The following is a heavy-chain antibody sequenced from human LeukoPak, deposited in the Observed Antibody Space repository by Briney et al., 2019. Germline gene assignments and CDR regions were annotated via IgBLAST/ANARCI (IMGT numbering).Heavy chain of an antibody. J-gene: IGHJ3*02. D-gene: IGHD2-8*01. CDR1: GGSFSGYY. CDR2: INHSGST. Sequence: SETLSLTCAVYGGSFSGYYWSWIRQPPGKGLEWIGEINHSGSTNYNPSLKSRVTISVDTSKNQFSLKLSSVTAADTAVYYCARGGEWSYDAFDIWGQGTMVTVSS. CDR3: ARGGEWSYDAFDI. V-gene: IGHV4-34*01.